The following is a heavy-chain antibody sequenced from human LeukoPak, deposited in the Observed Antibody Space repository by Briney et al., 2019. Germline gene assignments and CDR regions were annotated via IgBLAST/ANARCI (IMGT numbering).Heavy chain of an antibody. Sequence: GGSLRLSCAASGFTFSNYAMSWVRQAPGKGLEWVAVVWHDGSHKFYADSVKGRFTISRDNSKNTLYLQLNSLSVEDTALYYCARDQRSWYFDLWGRGTLVTVSS. CDR3: ARDQRSWYFDL. CDR1: GFTFSNYA. CDR2: VWHDGSHK. V-gene: IGHV3-33*08. J-gene: IGHJ2*01.